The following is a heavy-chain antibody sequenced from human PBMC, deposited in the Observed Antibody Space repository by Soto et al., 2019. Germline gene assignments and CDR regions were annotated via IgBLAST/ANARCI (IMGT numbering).Heavy chain of an antibody. CDR2: VYHTGST. J-gene: IGHJ5*02. CDR3: ARVPDR. Sequence: SETLSLTCVVSGDSISSTHWWTWVRQTPGTGLEWIGEVYHTGSTKYNPSLKSRVTISVDTSKNQFSLKLSSVTAADTAVYYCARVPDRWGQGTLVTVSS. CDR1: GDSISSTHW. D-gene: IGHD2-2*01. V-gene: IGHV4-4*02.